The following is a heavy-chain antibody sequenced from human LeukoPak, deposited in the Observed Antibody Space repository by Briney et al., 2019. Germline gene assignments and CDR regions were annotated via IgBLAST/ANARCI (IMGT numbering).Heavy chain of an antibody. J-gene: IGHJ5*02. CDR3: ARHRAYYGSGSYQGGFDP. D-gene: IGHD3-10*01. Sequence: KTSETLSLTCTVSGGSISSGSYYWSWIRQPAGKGLEWIGRIYTSGSTNYNPSLKSRVTISVDTSKNQFSLKLSSVTAADTAVYYCARHRAYYGSGSYQGGFDPWGQGTLVTVSS. CDR2: IYTSGST. CDR1: GGSISSGSYY. V-gene: IGHV4-61*02.